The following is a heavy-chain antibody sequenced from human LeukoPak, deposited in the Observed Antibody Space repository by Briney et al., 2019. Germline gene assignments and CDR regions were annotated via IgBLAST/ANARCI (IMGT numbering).Heavy chain of an antibody. J-gene: IGHJ4*02. V-gene: IGHV4-59*01. D-gene: IGHD3-16*02. CDR2: IYYSGST. Sequence: SETLSLTCTVSGGSISSYYWSWIRQPPGKGLEWIGYIYYSGSTNYNPSLKSRVTISVDTSKNQFSLKLSSVTAADTAVYYCARGYDYVWGSYPHTFDYWGQGTLVTVSS. CDR1: GGSISSYY. CDR3: ARGYDYVWGSYPHTFDY.